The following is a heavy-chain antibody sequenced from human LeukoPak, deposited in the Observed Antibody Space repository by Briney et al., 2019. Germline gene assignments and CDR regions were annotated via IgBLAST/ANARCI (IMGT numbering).Heavy chain of an antibody. Sequence: SVKVSCKASRGTFSSYAITWVRQAPGQGLEWMGGIIPIFGTANYAQKFQGRVTITADEFTSTAYMELSSLRSEDTAVYYCARVAGGRYCSSTSCYMRGWFDPWGQGTLVTVSS. CDR1: RGTFSSYA. D-gene: IGHD2-2*02. CDR3: ARVAGGRYCSSTSCYMRGWFDP. J-gene: IGHJ5*02. V-gene: IGHV1-69*13. CDR2: IIPIFGTA.